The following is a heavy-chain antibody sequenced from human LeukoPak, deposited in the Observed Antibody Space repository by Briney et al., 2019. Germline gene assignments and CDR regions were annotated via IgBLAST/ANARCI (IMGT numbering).Heavy chain of an antibody. Sequence: GGSLRLSCAASGFTFSDYYMSWIRQAPGKGLEWVSYISSSGSTIYYADSVKGRFTISRDNAKNSLYLQMNSLRAEDTAVYYCARYKAQGYYDSSGYYAAFDYWGQGTLVTVSS. CDR1: GFTFSDYY. V-gene: IGHV3-11*01. CDR3: ARYKAQGYYDSSGYYAAFDY. CDR2: ISSSGSTI. J-gene: IGHJ4*02. D-gene: IGHD3-22*01.